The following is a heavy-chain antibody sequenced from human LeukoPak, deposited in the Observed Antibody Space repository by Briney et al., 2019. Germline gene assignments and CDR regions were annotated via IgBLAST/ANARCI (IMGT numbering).Heavy chain of an antibody. CDR2: NNHSGST. CDR3: ARALRSYCSSTSCYSHFDY. D-gene: IGHD2-2*02. Sequence: SETLSLTCAVYGGPFSGYYWSWIRQPPGKGLEWIGENNHSGSTNYNPSLKSRVTISVDTSKNQFSLKLSSVTAADTAVYYCARALRSYCSSTSCYSHFDYWGQGTLVTVSS. V-gene: IGHV4-34*01. J-gene: IGHJ4*02. CDR1: GGPFSGYY.